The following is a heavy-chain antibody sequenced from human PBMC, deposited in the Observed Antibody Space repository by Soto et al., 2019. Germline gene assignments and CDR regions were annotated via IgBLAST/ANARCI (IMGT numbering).Heavy chain of an antibody. Sequence: SETLSLTCTVSGGSISSGDYFWSWIRQPPGKGLEWIANIYHSGSTHYNPSLRNRVFMSVDTSTNRFSLNLTSVTAADTAVYYCARASDSAYSSSWYSAFDVCGQGTMVTVSS. D-gene: IGHD6-13*01. CDR3: ARASDSAYSSSWYSAFDV. J-gene: IGHJ3*01. CDR1: GGSISSGDYF. V-gene: IGHV4-30-4*01. CDR2: IYHSGST.